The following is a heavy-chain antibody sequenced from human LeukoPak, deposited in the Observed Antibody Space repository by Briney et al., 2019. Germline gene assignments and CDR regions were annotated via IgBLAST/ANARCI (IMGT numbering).Heavy chain of an antibody. CDR2: IYYSGST. J-gene: IGHJ4*02. CDR3: ARHALYTSGWYAYYFDS. V-gene: IGHV4-59*08. Sequence: PSETLSLTCTVSGGAISSYQRSWIRQPPGKGLEWIGYIYYSGSTNYNPSLKSRGTRSVDTAMKQFSLQLTSVTAADTAVYYCARHALYTSGWYAYYFDSWGQGSLVTVSS. D-gene: IGHD6-19*01. CDR1: GGAISSYQ.